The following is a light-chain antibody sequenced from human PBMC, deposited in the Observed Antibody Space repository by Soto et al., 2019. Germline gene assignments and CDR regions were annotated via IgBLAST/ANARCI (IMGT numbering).Light chain of an antibody. CDR2: DAS. CDR1: QTVSTW. J-gene: IGKJ3*01. CDR3: QQYLSPGT. V-gene: IGKV1-5*01. Sequence: DIQMTQFPSTLSASVGDRVTITCRASQTVSTWLAWYQQKPGKAPKLLIYDASSLESGVPSRFSGSGSGTEFTLTISSLQPDDFATYYCQQYLSPGTFGHGTKVDFK.